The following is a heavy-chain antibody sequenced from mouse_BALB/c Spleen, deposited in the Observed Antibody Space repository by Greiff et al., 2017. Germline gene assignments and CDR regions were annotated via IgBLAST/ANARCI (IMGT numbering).Heavy chain of an antibody. CDR3: ARSGSSYDYFDY. CDR2: IWSGGST. CDR1: GFSLTSYG. Sequence: VMLVESGPGLVQPSQSLSITCTVSGFSLTSYGVHWVRQSPGKGLEWLGVIWSGGSTDYNAAFISRLSISKDNSKSQVFFKMNSLQADDTAIYYCARSGSSYDYFDYWGQGTTLTVSS. D-gene: IGHD1-1*01. J-gene: IGHJ2*01. V-gene: IGHV2-4-1*01.